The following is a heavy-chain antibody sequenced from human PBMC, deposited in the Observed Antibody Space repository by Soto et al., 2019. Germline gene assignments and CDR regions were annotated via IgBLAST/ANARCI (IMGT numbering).Heavy chain of an antibody. V-gene: IGHV1-46*01. CDR1: GDTFTDYY. J-gene: IGHJ4*02. Sequence: QVQLMQSGAEVKKPGASVKVSCKASGDTFTDYYIHWVRQAPGQGLEWMGTVNPSGGHTTYAQHFLGRVPMTRDTSTIKPYMELTSLTSDDTAVYYCARGGHVVVVTAALDYWGQGTLVTVYS. CDR2: VNPSGGHT. CDR3: ARGGHVVVVTAALDY. D-gene: IGHD2-21*02.